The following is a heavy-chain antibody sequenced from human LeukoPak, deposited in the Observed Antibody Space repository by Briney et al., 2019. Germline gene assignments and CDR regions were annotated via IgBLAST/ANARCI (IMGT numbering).Heavy chain of an antibody. J-gene: IGHJ1*01. D-gene: IGHD3-22*01. V-gene: IGHV1-69*08. Sequence: SVKVSCKASGGTFSSYTISWVRQAPGQGLEWMGRIIPILGRANYAQKFQGRVTITADKSTSTAYMELSSLRSEDTAVYYCARGPHYDSSGYYSFQHWGQGTLVTVSS. CDR1: GGTFSSYT. CDR2: IIPILGRA. CDR3: ARGPHYDSSGYYSFQH.